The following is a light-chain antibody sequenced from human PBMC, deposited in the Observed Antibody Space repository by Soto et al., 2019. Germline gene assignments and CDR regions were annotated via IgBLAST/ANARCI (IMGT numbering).Light chain of an antibody. J-gene: IGKJ5*01. CDR2: ATS. Sequence: KIPQSPSSLSATVGDGVTITFLASQGISSWLAWYQQKPEKAPQSLIYATSNLQSGVPDRFSGSGSGTDFTLTITGLEPEDFAAFYCQQYDSYPLIFGEGTRLEIK. V-gene: IGKV1D-16*01. CDR3: QQYDSYPLI. CDR1: QGISSW.